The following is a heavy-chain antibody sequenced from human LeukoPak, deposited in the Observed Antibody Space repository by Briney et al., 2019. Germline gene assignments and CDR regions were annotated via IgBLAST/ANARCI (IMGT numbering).Heavy chain of an antibody. Sequence: ASVKVSCKASGYTFTGYYMRWVRQAPGQGLEWMGWINPNSGGTNYAQKFQGRVTMTRDTSISTAYMELSRLRSDDTAVYYCARVPRRGCSGGSCYRYYFDYWGQGTLVTVSS. D-gene: IGHD2-15*01. V-gene: IGHV1-2*02. CDR1: GYTFTGYY. CDR3: ARVPRRGCSGGSCYRYYFDY. CDR2: INPNSGGT. J-gene: IGHJ4*02.